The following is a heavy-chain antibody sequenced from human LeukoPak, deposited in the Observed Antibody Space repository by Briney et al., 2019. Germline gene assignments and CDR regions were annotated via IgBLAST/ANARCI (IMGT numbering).Heavy chain of an antibody. CDR3: STVTTEYYFDY. V-gene: IGHV3-23*01. D-gene: IGHD4-11*01. J-gene: IGHJ4*02. Sequence: GGSLRLSCAASGFTFSSYAMSWVRQAPGKGLGWVSAISGSGGSTYYADSVKGRFTISRDNSKNTLYLQMNSLRAEDTAVYYCSTVTTEYYFDYWGQGTLVTVSS. CDR1: GFTFSSYA. CDR2: ISGSGGST.